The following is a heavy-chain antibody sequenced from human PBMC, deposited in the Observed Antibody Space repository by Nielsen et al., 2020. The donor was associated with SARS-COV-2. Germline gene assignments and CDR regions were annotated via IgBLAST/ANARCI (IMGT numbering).Heavy chain of an antibody. CDR2: INPSGGST. CDR3: AREGDYGSGSYYERDYGMDV. J-gene: IGHJ6*02. V-gene: IGHV1-46*01. Sequence: ASVKVSCKASGYTFTGYYMHWVRQAPGQGLEWMGIINPSGGSTSYAQKFQGRVTMTRDTSTSTVYMELSSLRSEDTAVYYCAREGDYGSGSYYERDYGMDVWGQGTTVTVSS. CDR1: GYTFTGYY. D-gene: IGHD3-10*01.